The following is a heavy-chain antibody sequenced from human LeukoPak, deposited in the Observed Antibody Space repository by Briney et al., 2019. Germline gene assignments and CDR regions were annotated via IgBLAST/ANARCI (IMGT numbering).Heavy chain of an antibody. CDR2: IYYSGST. CDR3: ARQPRGSQWLVSYFDY. D-gene: IGHD6-19*01. J-gene: IGHJ4*02. V-gene: IGHV4-59*08. CDR1: GGSISSYY. Sequence: SETLSLTCTVSGGSISSYYWSWIRQPPGKGLEWIGYIYYSGSTNYNPSLKCRVTISVDTSKNQFSLKLSSVTAADTAVYYCARQPRGSQWLVSYFDYWGQGTLVTVSS.